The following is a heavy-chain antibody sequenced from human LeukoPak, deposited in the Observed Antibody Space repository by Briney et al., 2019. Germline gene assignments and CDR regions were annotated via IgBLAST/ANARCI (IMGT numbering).Heavy chain of an antibody. Sequence: MGWISAYNGSTNYAQKLQGRVTMTTDTSTSTAYMELRSLRSDDTAVYYCARTPDYRNWFDPWGQGTLVTVSS. V-gene: IGHV1-18*01. CDR2: ISAYNGST. CDR3: ARTPDYRNWFDP. J-gene: IGHJ5*02. D-gene: IGHD4-11*01.